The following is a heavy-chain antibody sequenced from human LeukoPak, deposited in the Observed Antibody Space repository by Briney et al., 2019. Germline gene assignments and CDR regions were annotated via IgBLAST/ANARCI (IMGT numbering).Heavy chain of an antibody. V-gene: IGHV3-9*01. J-gene: IGHJ4*02. CDR1: GFTFDDYA. Sequence: GRSLRLSCAASGFTFDDYAMHWVRQAPGKGLEWVSGISWNSGSIGYADSVKGRFTISRDSAKNSLYLQMNSLRAEDTALYYCAKGDSSSEGASVDYWGQGTLVTVSS. CDR2: ISWNSGSI. CDR3: AKGDSSSEGASVDY. D-gene: IGHD6-6*01.